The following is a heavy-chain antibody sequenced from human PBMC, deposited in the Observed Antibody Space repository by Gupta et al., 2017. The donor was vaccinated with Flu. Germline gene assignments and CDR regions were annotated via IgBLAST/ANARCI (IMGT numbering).Heavy chain of an antibody. CDR3: ARTLVGPGENYYTDV. CDR1: GFSFSDHY. CDR2: VRNKANSHTT. Sequence: EVQVVESGGGLVQPGGSLRLSCAASGFSFSDHYMDWVRQAPGKGLEWVGRVRNKANSHTTEYAASVKGRFTISRDDSKSSLYLQMNSLKTEDTAVYYCARTLVGPGENYYTDVWGKGTTVTVSS. V-gene: IGHV3-72*01. J-gene: IGHJ6*03. D-gene: IGHD2-21*01.